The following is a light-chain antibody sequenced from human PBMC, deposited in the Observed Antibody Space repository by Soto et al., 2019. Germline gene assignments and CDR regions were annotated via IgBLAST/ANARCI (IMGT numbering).Light chain of an antibody. Sequence: QSALTQPPSASGSPGQSVTISCTGTSSDVGDYNYVSWYQQHPGKAPKLMIYEVSKRPSGVPDRFSGSKSGNTASLTVSGLQAEDEADYYCSSYAGSLYVFGTATKLTVL. CDR1: SSDVGDYNY. J-gene: IGLJ1*01. CDR2: EVS. CDR3: SSYAGSLYV. V-gene: IGLV2-8*01.